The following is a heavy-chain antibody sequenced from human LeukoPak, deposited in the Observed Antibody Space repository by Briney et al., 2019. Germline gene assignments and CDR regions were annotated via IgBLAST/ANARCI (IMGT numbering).Heavy chain of an antibody. CDR3: ARDSGVSGGWYDAVYFDY. V-gene: IGHV4-34*01. Sequence: PSETLSLTCAVYGGSFSGYCWSWIRQPPGKGLEWIGEINHSGSTNYNPSLKSRVTISVDTSKNQFSLKLSSVTAADTAVYYCARDSGVSGGWYDAVYFDYWGQGTLVTVSS. CDR2: INHSGST. CDR1: GGSFSGYC. J-gene: IGHJ4*02. D-gene: IGHD6-19*01.